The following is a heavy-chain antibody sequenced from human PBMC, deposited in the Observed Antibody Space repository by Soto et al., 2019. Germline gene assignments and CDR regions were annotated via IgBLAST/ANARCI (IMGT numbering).Heavy chain of an antibody. CDR2: IIPILCIA. Sequence: QVQLVQSGAEVKKPGSSVKVSCKASGGTFSSYTISWVRQAPGQGLEWMGRIIPILCIANYAQKFQGRVTITPDKSTSTAYMELSSLRSEDTAVYYCARDPSERYCSSISCPRYCDYWGQGTLVTVSS. CDR1: GGTFSSYT. CDR3: ARDPSERYCSSISCPRYCDY. D-gene: IGHD2-2*01. J-gene: IGHJ4*02. V-gene: IGHV1-69*08.